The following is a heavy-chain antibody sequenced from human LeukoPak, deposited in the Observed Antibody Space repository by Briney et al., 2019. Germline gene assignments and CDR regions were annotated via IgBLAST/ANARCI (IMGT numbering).Heavy chain of an antibody. J-gene: IGHJ6*02. CDR1: GVIFSSYW. V-gene: IGHV3-7*03. CDR3: GRIAINANNGMDV. CDR2: IKQDGSEK. Sequence: GGSLRLSCAASGVIFSSYWMSWVRQAPGKGLEWVANIKQDGSEKYYVDSVKGRFTISRDNAKNSLYLQMNSLRTEDTAVYYCGRIAINANNGMDVWGQGTTVTVSS. D-gene: IGHD1/OR15-1a*01.